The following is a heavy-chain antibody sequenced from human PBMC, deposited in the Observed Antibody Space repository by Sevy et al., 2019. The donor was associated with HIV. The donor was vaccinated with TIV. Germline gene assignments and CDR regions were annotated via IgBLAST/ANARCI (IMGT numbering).Heavy chain of an antibody. V-gene: IGHV3-23*01. CDR1: GFTFSSYA. D-gene: IGHD3-10*01. CDR2: ISGSGGST. J-gene: IGHJ4*02. Sequence: GGSLRLSCAASGFTFSSYAMSWVRQAPGKGLEWVSAISGSGGSTYYADSVKGRFTISRDNSKNTLYLQMNSLSAEDTAVYYCAKEGSMVRGVIIPLYYFDYWGQGTLVTVSS. CDR3: AKEGSMVRGVIIPLYYFDY.